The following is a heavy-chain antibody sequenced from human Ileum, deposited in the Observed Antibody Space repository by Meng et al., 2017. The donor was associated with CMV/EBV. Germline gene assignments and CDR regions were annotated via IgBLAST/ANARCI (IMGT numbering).Heavy chain of an antibody. CDR2: IRSDESNK. J-gene: IGHJ4*02. D-gene: IGHD3-10*01. V-gene: IGHV3-30*02. CDR1: GFTLSSSG. CDR3: AKDSRLLWFGEFLY. Sequence: GGSLRLSCAASGFTLSSSGMHWVRQAPGKGLEWVAFIRSDESNKYYADSVKGRFTISRDNSKNTLYLQMNGLRAEDTAVYYCAKDSRLLWFGEFLYWGQGTLVTVSS.